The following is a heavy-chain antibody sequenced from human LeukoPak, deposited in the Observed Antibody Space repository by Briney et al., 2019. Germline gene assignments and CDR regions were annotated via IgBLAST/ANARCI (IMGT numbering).Heavy chain of an antibody. CDR1: GFIFSSYG. D-gene: IGHD3-10*01. CDR2: ISSSSSYI. V-gene: IGHV3-21*01. CDR3: ARDRHISWFGEEDPYYFDY. J-gene: IGHJ4*02. Sequence: GGSLRLSCAASGFIFSSYGMNWVRQAPGKGLEWVSSISSSSSYIYYADSVKGRFTISRDNAKNSLYLQMNSLRAEDTAVYYCARDRHISWFGEEDPYYFDYWGQGTLVTVSS.